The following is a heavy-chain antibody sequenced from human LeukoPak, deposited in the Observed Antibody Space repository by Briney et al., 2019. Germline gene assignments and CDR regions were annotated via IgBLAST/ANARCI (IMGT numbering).Heavy chain of an antibody. D-gene: IGHD6-13*01. CDR1: GGSISSGGYY. Sequence: SEALSLTCSVSGGSISSGGYYWSWIRQHPGKGLEWIGYIYYSGSTYYNPSLKSRVTISVDTSKNQFSLKLSSVTAADTAVYYCARRAGTVVTRWFDPWGQGTLVTVSS. CDR3: ARRAGTVVTRWFDP. CDR2: IYYSGST. J-gene: IGHJ5*02. V-gene: IGHV4-31*03.